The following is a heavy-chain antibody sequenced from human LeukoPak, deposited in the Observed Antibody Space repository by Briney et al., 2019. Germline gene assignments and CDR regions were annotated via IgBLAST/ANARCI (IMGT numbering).Heavy chain of an antibody. J-gene: IGHJ6*02. CDR2: INHSGST. V-gene: IGHV4-39*07. CDR3: ARRNPLRRYCSSTSCYGLGYYYYGMDV. CDR1: GGSISSSSYY. Sequence: SETLSLTCTVSGGSISSSSYYWSWIRQPPGKGLEWIGEINHSGSTNYNPSLKSRVTISVDTSKNQFSLKLSSVTAADTAVYYCARRNPLRRYCSSTSCYGLGYYYYGMDVWGQGTTVTVSS. D-gene: IGHD2-2*01.